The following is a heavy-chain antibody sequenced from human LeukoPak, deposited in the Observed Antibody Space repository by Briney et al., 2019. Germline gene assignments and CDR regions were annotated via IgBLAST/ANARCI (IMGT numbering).Heavy chain of an antibody. V-gene: IGHV3-23*01. J-gene: IGHJ3*02. CDR1: GFTFSSYA. CDR2: ISGSGAST. D-gene: IGHD3-10*01. CDR3: ARGRFGELSVATFDI. Sequence: GGSLRLSCAASGFTFSSYAMSWVRQAPGKGLEWVSSISGSGASTYYMDSVKGRFTISRDNSKNTLYLQMNSLRAEDTAVYYCARGRFGELSVATFDIWGQGTMVTVSS.